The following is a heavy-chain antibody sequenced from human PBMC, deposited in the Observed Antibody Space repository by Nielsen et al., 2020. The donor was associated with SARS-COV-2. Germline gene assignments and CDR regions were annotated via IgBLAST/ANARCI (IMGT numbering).Heavy chain of an antibody. CDR1: GFTFSSYA. CDR2: ISYDGSNK. V-gene: IGHV3-30*04. Sequence: GGSLRLSCEASGFTFSSYAMHWVRQAPGKGLEWVAVISYDGSNKYYADSVKGRFTISRDNSKNTLYLQMNSLRAEDTAVYYCARDHYGDYVVGYGFDYWGQGTLVTVSS. D-gene: IGHD4-17*01. J-gene: IGHJ4*02. CDR3: ARDHYGDYVVGYGFDY.